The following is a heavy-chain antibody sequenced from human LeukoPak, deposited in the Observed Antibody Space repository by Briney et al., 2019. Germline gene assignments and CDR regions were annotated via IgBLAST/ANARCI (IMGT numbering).Heavy chain of an antibody. CDR3: AATEKYSSSWYSLDY. CDR1: GFTFSSYG. D-gene: IGHD6-13*01. CDR2: IRYDGSNK. J-gene: IGHJ4*02. Sequence: PGGSLRLSCAASGFTFSSYGMHWVRQAPGKGLEWVAFIRYDGSNKYYADSVKGRFTISRDNSKNTLYLQMNSLRAEDTAVYYCAATEKYSSSWYSLDYWGQGTLVTVSS. V-gene: IGHV3-30*02.